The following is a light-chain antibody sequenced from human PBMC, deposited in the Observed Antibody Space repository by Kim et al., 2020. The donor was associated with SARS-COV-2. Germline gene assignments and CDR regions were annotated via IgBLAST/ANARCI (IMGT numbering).Light chain of an antibody. J-gene: IGLJ1*01. CDR3: CSYAGTSTYV. CDR1: SSDVGGYNH. V-gene: IGLV2-11*01. CDR2: DVS. Sequence: QSALTQPRSVSGSPGQSVTISCTGTSSDVGGYNHVSWYQQHPGKGPKLMIYDVSERPSGVPDRFSGSKSGNTASLTISGLQAEDEADYHCCSYAGTSTYVFGTGTKVTVL.